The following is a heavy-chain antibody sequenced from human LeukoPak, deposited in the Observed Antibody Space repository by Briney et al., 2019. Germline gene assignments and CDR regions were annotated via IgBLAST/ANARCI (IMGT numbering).Heavy chain of an antibody. Sequence: GGSLRLSCAASGFTFTAYAMSWVRQAPGMGLEWVSSISNNGGDTYYADSVKGRLSISRDNSKNTLYLQINSLRAEDTAMYYCAKSMSTAYRGFFDYWGQGTLVSVSS. CDR3: AKSMSTAYRGFFDY. J-gene: IGHJ4*02. CDR2: ISNNGGDT. D-gene: IGHD5-18*01. V-gene: IGHV3-23*01. CDR1: GFTFTAYA.